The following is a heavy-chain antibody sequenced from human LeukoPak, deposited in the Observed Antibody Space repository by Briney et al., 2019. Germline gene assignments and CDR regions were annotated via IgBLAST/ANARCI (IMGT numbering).Heavy chain of an antibody. CDR2: IRYDGSNK. D-gene: IGHD2-2*01. V-gene: IGHV3-30*02. CDR3: AKDFRGGCGSTSCYGPGGYYYMDV. Sequence: GGSLRLSCAASGFTFSSYGMHWVRQAPGKGLEWVAFIRYDGSNKYYADSVKGRFTISRDNSKNTLYLQMNSLRAEDTAVYYCAKDFRGGCGSTSCYGPGGYYYMDVWGKGTTVTVSS. J-gene: IGHJ6*03. CDR1: GFTFSSYG.